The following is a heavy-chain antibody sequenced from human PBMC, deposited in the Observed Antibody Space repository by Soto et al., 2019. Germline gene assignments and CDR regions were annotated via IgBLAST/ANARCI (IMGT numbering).Heavy chain of an antibody. CDR1: GGSISSVGYY. CDR3: ARGAPLGCSSTSCYTEKYEHDGMDX. J-gene: IGHJ6*02. V-gene: IGHV4-31*03. CDR2: IYYSGST. Sequence: SETLSLTCTVSGGSISSVGYYWSWIRQHPGKGLEWIGYIYYSGSTYYKTSLKSRVTISVDTSKNQFSLKLSSVTAADTAVYYCARGAPLGCSSTSCYTEKYEHDGMDXWGQGTTVTVSX. D-gene: IGHD2-2*02.